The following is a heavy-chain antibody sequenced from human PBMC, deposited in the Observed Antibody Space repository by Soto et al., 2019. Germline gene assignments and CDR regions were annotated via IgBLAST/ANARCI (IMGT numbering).Heavy chain of an antibody. CDR2: INPSGGST. CDR3: ATWFRWDDAFDI. V-gene: IGHV1-46*01. J-gene: IGHJ3*02. D-gene: IGHD3-10*01. CDR1: GYTFTSYY. Sequence: GASVKVSCKASGYTFTSYYMHWVRQAPGQGLEWMGIINPSGGSTIYAQKFQGRVTMTADTSTDTAYMELSSLRSEDTAVYYCATWFRWDDAFDIWGQGTMVTVSS.